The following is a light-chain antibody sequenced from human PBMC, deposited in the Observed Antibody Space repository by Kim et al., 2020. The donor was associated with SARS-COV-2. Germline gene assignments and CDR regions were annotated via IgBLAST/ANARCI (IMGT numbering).Light chain of an antibody. CDR3: QQYNNWPPIT. CDR1: QNIKSN. Sequence: APGERATPSCRASQNIKSNLAWYQQKPGQTPRLLIYGASTRATGIPARFSGSGSGTEFTLIISSLRSEDIAVYYCQQYNNWPPITFGQGTRLEIK. J-gene: IGKJ5*01. CDR2: GAS. V-gene: IGKV3-15*01.